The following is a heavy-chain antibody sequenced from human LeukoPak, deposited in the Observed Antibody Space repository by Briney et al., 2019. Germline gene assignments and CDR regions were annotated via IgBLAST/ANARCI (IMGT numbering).Heavy chain of an antibody. CDR2: FNPEDGET. J-gene: IGHJ3*02. D-gene: IGHD3-16*01. Sequence: ASVKVSCKVSGYTLTELSIHWVRQAPGKGLEWMGGFNPEDGETIYAQKFQGRVTMTEDTSTDTAYMELSSLRSEDTAVYYCATWSGWGTSHACDMWGQGTMVSVSS. CDR1: GYTLTELS. CDR3: ATWSGWGTSHACDM. V-gene: IGHV1-24*01.